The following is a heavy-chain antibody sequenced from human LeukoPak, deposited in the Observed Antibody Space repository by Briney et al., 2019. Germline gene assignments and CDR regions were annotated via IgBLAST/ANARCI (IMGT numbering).Heavy chain of an antibody. Sequence: ASVKVSCKASGYTFTGYYMHWVRQAPGQGLEWMGRIIPILGIANYAQKFQGRVTITADKSTSTAYMELSSLRSEDTAVYYCAREKGRVWFGELSAFDIWGQGTMVTVSS. CDR2: IIPILGIA. J-gene: IGHJ3*02. V-gene: IGHV1-69*04. CDR3: AREKGRVWFGELSAFDI. CDR1: GYTFTGYY. D-gene: IGHD3-10*01.